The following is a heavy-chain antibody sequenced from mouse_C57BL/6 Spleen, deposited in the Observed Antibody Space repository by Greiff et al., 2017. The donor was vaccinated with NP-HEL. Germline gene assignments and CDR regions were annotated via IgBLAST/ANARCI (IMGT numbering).Heavy chain of an antibody. Sequence: VQLKESGPELVKPGASVKISCKASGYSFTDYNMNWVKQSNGKSLEWIGVINPNYGTTSYNQKFKGKATLTVDQSSSTAYMQLNSLTSEDSAVYYCAKFYGKGDYFDYWGQGTTLTVSS. J-gene: IGHJ2*01. CDR1: GYSFTDYN. CDR2: INPNYGTT. V-gene: IGHV1-39*01. D-gene: IGHD2-1*01. CDR3: AKFYGKGDYFDY.